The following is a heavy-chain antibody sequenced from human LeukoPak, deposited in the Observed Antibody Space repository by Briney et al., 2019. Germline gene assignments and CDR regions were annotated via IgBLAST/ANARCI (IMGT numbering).Heavy chain of an antibody. D-gene: IGHD3-10*01. V-gene: IGHV4-59*12. CDR3: ARAVGSGSFQTYYYYMDV. CDR2: IYYSGST. CDR1: GGSISSYY. Sequence: SETLSLTCTVSGGSISSYYWSWTRQPPGKGLEWIGYIYYSGSTNYNPSLKSRVTMSVDTSKNQFSLKPSSVTAADTAVYYCARAVGSGSFQTYYYYMDVWGKGTTVTISS. J-gene: IGHJ6*03.